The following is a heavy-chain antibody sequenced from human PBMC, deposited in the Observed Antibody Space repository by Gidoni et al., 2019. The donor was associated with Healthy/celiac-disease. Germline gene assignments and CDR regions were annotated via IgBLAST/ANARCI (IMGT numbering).Heavy chain of an antibody. D-gene: IGHD6-19*01. J-gene: IGHJ4*02. V-gene: IGHV3-21*01. CDR2: ISSSSSYI. Sequence: EVQLVESGGGLVKPGGSLRLSCAASGFTFISYSMNWVRQAPGKGLEWVSSISSSSSYIYYADSGKGRFTISRDNAKNSLYLQMNSLRAEDTAVYYCARKIAVAGTLAPFDYWGQGTLVTVSS. CDR1: GFTFISYS. CDR3: ARKIAVAGTLAPFDY.